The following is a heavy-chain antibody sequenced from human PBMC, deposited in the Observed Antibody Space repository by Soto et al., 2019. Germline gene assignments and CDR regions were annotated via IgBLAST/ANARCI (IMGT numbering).Heavy chain of an antibody. CDR1: GGSISSGGYY. D-gene: IGHD2-15*01. CDR3: AREARYCSGGSCSRIIDY. Sequence: SETLSLTCTVSGGSISSGGYYWSWIRQHPGKGLEWIGYIYYSGSTYYNPSLKSRVTISVDTSKNQFSLKLSSVTAADTAVYYCAREARYCSGGSCSRIIDYWGQGTLVTVSS. V-gene: IGHV4-31*03. J-gene: IGHJ4*02. CDR2: IYYSGST.